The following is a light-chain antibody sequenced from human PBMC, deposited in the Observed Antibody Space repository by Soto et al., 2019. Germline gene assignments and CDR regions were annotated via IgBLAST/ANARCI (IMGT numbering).Light chain of an antibody. J-gene: IGLJ3*02. CDR3: CSYAGSSTSWV. CDR2: EGS. Sequence: QSALTQPASVSGSPGQSITISCTGTSSDAGNYNFVSWYQQHPGKAPKVIIYEGSTRPSGVSNRISGSKSGNTASLTISGLQAEDEADYYCCSYAGSSTSWVFGGGTKLTVL. V-gene: IGLV2-23*01. CDR1: SSDAGNYNF.